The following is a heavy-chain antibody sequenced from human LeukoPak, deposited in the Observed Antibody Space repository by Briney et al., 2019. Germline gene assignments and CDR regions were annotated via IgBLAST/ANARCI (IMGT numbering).Heavy chain of an antibody. CDR3: ARETYDILTGSKTNWFDP. CDR2: IYHSRST. J-gene: IGHJ5*02. V-gene: IGHV4-30-2*01. CDR1: GGSISRGGYS. D-gene: IGHD3-9*01. Sequence: SDTLSLTCAVSGGSISRGGYSWSWIRQPPGKALERIGYIYHSRSTYYNPSLKSRVTISVDRSKNQFSLKLSSVTAADTAVYYCARETYDILTGSKTNWFDPWGQGTLVTVSS.